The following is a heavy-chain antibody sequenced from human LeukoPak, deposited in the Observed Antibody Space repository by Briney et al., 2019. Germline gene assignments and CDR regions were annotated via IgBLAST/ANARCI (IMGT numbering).Heavy chain of an antibody. Sequence: PSETLSLTCTVSGYSISSGYYWGWIRQPPGKGLEWIGSIYHSGSTYYNPSLKSRVTISVDTSKNQFSLKLSSVTAADTAVYYCARGETSSSVSNFDYWGQGTLVTVSS. CDR2: IYHSGST. J-gene: IGHJ4*02. CDR1: GYSISSGYY. D-gene: IGHD6-13*01. V-gene: IGHV4-38-2*02. CDR3: ARGETSSSVSNFDY.